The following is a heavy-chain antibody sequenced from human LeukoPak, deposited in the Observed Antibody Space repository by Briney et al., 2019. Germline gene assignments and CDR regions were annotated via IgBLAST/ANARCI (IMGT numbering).Heavy chain of an antibody. J-gene: IGHJ6*02. CDR1: GYTLTELS. V-gene: IGHV1-24*01. CDR2: FDPEDGET. Sequence: ASVKVSCKVSGYTLTELSMPWVRQAPGKGLEWMGGFDPEDGETVYAQKFQGRVTMTEDTSTDTAYMELSSLRSEDTAVYYCATDRSLLSYYGMDVWGQGTTVTVSS. CDR3: ATDRSLLSYYGMDV.